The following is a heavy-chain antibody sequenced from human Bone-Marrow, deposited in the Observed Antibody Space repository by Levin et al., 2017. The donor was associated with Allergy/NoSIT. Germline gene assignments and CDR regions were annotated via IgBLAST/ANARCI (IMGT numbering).Heavy chain of an antibody. V-gene: IGHV3-73*01. CDR1: GFSFSGSG. CDR3: TRLGEPSGAAVYTSFDF. D-gene: IGHD5/OR15-5a*01. CDR2: IRSKANNYAT. J-gene: IGHJ4*02. Sequence: GESLKISCAASGFSFSGSGIHWVRQASGKGLEWVGRIRSKANNYATAYAASVKGRFTVSRDDSENTAYLQMSSLKIEDTAVYYCTRLGEPSGAAVYTSFDFWGQGTLVTVSS.